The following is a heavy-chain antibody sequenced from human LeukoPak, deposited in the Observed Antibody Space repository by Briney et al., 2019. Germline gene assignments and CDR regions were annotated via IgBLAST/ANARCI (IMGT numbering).Heavy chain of an antibody. CDR2: MNPNSGNT. CDR1: GYTFTSYD. Sequence: ASVKVSCKASGYTFTSYDINWVRQATGQGLEWMGWMNPNSGNTGYAQKFQGRVTITRNTSISTAYMELNSLRAEDTAVYYCARDHSWGPPYGEGFDPWGQGTLVTVSS. V-gene: IGHV1-8*01. CDR3: ARDHSWGPPYGEGFDP. J-gene: IGHJ5*02. D-gene: IGHD4-17*01.